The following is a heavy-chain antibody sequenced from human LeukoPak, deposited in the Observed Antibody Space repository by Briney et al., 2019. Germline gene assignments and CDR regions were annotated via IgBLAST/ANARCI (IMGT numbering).Heavy chain of an antibody. CDR2: ISDTGDKT. V-gene: IGHV3-23*01. CDR3: AKMTDSTPYSSGTFDS. J-gene: IGHJ4*02. D-gene: IGHD3-10*01. CDR1: GFTLRRYA. Sequence: GGSLRLSCSASGFTLRRYAMGWVRQAPGKGLEWGSAISDTGDKTYYADSVKGRFTISRDNSRNTLYLQMSRLRAEDTALFYCAKMTDSTPYSSGTFDSWGQGTLVTVSS.